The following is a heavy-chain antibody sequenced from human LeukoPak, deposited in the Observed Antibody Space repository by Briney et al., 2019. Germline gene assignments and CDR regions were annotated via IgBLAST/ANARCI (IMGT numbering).Heavy chain of an antibody. J-gene: IGHJ4*02. CDR3: AKDPRGEHDIGDY. D-gene: IGHD3-9*01. CDR1: GVTFSSYG. V-gene: IGHV3-30*18. CDR2: ISYDGSNK. Sequence: GGAPRISCAAPGVTFSSYGMHWGRPAPGKGLGWGAVISYDGSNKYYADSVKGRFTISRDNSKNTLYLQMNSLRAEDTAVYYCAKDPRGEHDIGDYWGQGTLVTVSS.